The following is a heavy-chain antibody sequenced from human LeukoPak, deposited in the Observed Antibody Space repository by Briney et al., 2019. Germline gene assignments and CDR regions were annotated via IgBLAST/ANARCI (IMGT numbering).Heavy chain of an antibody. CDR3: ARVRGGYTSSGSYYPYYFHY. Sequence: SETLSLTCSVSDYSISSGYYWVWIRQPPGKGLESNASIYHGGGTYYNPSLKSRVTISVDTSMTQFSLKLSSVTAADTAVYYCARVRGGYTSSGSYYPYYFHYWGQGTLVTVSS. V-gene: IGHV4-38-2*02. D-gene: IGHD3-10*01. CDR1: DYSISSGYY. J-gene: IGHJ4*02. CDR2: IYHGGGT.